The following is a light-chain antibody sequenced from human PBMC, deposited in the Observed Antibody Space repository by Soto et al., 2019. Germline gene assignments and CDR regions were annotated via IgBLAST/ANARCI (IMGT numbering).Light chain of an antibody. V-gene: IGLV2-14*01. CDR1: SSDVGGYNY. CDR2: GVT. CDR3: SSYTSSNTLV. J-gene: IGLJ2*01. Sequence: QSVLTQPASVSGSPGQSITISCTGSSSDVGGYNYVSWYQQHPGKAPKFMIYGVTNRPSGVSNRFSSSKSGNTASLIISGLQAEDEADYYCSSYTSSNTLVFGGGTKVTVL.